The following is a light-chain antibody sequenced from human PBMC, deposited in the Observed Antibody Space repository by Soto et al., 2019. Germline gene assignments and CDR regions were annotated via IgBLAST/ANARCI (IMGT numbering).Light chain of an antibody. CDR3: QQRSNWPWT. CDR2: AAS. V-gene: IGKV3-11*01. CDR1: QSVSSY. Sequence: EMVLTQSPATLSSSPGERATLTCRASQSVSSYLAWYQQKPGQAPRLLIYAASNRDTGIPARFSGSGSGTDFTLTISSLEPEDFAVYYCQQRSNWPWTFGQGTKVDIK. J-gene: IGKJ1*01.